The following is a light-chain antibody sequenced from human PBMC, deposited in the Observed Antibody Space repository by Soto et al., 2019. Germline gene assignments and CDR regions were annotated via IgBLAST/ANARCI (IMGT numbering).Light chain of an antibody. V-gene: IGKV1-12*01. CDR2: AAS. CDR3: QQANSFPWT. CDR1: QGINSW. Sequence: DIQMTQSPSSVSASVGDRVTITCRASQGINSWLAWYQQKPGKAPKLLIYAASTFQSGVPSRFSGSGSGTDFTLTIRSLQPEDSATYYCQQANSFPWTFGQGTKGEIK. J-gene: IGKJ1*01.